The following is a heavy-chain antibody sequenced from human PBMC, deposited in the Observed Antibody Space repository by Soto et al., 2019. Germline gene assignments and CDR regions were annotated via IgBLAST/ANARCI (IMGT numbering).Heavy chain of an antibody. CDR1: GYTFTSYG. Sequence: ASVKVSCKASGYTFTSYGIIWVRQAPGQGLEWMGWISAYNGNTNYAQKLQGRVTMTTDTSTSTAYMELRSLRSDDTAVYYCARDWSNYDFWSGYFRADYWGQGTLVTVSS. D-gene: IGHD3-3*01. V-gene: IGHV1-18*01. CDR3: ARDWSNYDFWSGYFRADY. CDR2: ISAYNGNT. J-gene: IGHJ4*02.